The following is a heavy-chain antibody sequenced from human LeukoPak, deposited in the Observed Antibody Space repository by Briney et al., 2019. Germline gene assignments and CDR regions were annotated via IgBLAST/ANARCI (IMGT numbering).Heavy chain of an antibody. V-gene: IGHV3-30*09. CDR3: AARLPLYGMDV. Sequence: GGSLRLSCAASGFTFSSYAMRWVRQAPGKGLEWVAVISYDGSNKYYADSVEGRFAISRDNSKNTVYLQMNSLRVEDAAVYYCAARLPLYGMDVWGQGTTVTVSS. J-gene: IGHJ6*02. CDR2: ISYDGSNK. CDR1: GFTFSSYA. D-gene: IGHD2-21*02.